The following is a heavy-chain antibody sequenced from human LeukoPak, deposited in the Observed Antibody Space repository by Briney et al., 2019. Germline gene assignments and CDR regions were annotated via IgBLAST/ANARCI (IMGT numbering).Heavy chain of an antibody. V-gene: IGHV3-20*04. D-gene: IGHD3-22*01. CDR3: ARVLHNRNYDGSTYYGY. Sequence: GGSLRLSCAASGFTFDEYGMSWVRQAPGEGLGWVSGIYWIGGSTGSADSVKGRFTISRDNAKNSLYLQMNSLRAEDTAVYYCARVLHNRNYDGSTYYGYWGQGTLVTVSS. CDR2: IYWIGGST. J-gene: IGHJ4*02. CDR1: GFTFDEYG.